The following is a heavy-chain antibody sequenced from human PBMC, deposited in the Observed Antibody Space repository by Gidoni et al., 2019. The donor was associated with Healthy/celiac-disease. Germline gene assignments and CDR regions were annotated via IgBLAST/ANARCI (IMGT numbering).Heavy chain of an antibody. CDR1: GYTLTELS. D-gene: IGHD3-22*01. CDR2: FDPEDGET. J-gene: IGHJ4*02. Sequence: QVQLVQSGAEVKKPGASVKVSCKVSGYTLTELSMHWVRQAHGKGLEWMGGFDPEDGETIYAQKFQGRVTMTEDTSTDTAYMELSSLRSEDTAVYYCATRMTYYYDSSGHSTNKFGGWRNFDYWGQGTLVTVSS. V-gene: IGHV1-24*01. CDR3: ATRMTYYYDSSGHSTNKFGGWRNFDY.